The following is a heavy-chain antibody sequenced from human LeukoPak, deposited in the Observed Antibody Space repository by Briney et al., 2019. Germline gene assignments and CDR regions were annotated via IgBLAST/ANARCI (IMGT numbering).Heavy chain of an antibody. J-gene: IGHJ4*02. V-gene: IGHV3-23*01. Sequence: GSLRLSCAASGFTFTSYGMSWVRQAPGKGLEWVSSISPNAGRTYYGDSVKGRYTISRDNSKNTLYLQMNSLRAEDTAVYYCAKDSRSGNYYRFDYWGQGSLVTVSS. CDR1: GFTFTSYG. CDR3: AKDSRSGNYYRFDY. CDR2: ISPNAGRT. D-gene: IGHD1-26*01.